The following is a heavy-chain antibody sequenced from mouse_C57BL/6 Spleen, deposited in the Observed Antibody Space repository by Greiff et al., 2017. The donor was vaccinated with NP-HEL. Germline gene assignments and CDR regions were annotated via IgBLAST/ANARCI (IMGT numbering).Heavy chain of an antibody. Sequence: EVQVVESGGDLVKPGGSLKLSCAASGFTFSSYGMSWVRQTPDKRLEWVATISSGGSYTYYPDSVKGRFTISRDNAKNTLYLQMSSLKSEDTAMYYCAARLFDYWGQGTTLTVSS. D-gene: IGHD1-2*01. J-gene: IGHJ2*01. CDR2: ISSGGSYT. CDR1: GFTFSSYG. CDR3: AARLFDY. V-gene: IGHV5-6*01.